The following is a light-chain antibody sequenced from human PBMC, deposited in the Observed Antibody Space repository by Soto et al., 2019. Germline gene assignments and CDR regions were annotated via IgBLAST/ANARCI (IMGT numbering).Light chain of an antibody. J-gene: IGKJ1*01. V-gene: IGKV3-20*01. CDR2: DVS. Sequence: EIVLTQSPGTLSLSPGERATISCRSSHSVSSNYLAWYQQKPGQAPRLLIYDVSSRATGIPDRFSGSGSGTDFTLTISRLEPVDFAVYYCQQYGSSPTFGQGTKVEIK. CDR1: HSVSSNY. CDR3: QQYGSSPT.